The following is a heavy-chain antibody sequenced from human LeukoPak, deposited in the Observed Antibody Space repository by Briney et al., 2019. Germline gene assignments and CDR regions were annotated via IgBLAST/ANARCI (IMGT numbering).Heavy chain of an antibody. D-gene: IGHD6-13*01. CDR3: ARSRDSGWFFDY. Sequence: ASVKVSCKASGYTFTSYGISWVRQAPGQGLEWMGWISAYNGNTNYAQRLQGRVTMTTDTSTSTAYMELRSLRSDDTAVYYCARSRDSGWFFDYWGQGTLVTVSS. CDR2: ISAYNGNT. V-gene: IGHV1-18*01. J-gene: IGHJ4*02. CDR1: GYTFTSYG.